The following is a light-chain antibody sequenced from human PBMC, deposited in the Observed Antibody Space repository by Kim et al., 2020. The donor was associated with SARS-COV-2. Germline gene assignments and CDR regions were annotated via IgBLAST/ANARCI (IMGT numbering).Light chain of an antibody. Sequence: QSALTQPASVSGSPGQSITISCTGTSSDVGSYNLVSWYQQHPGKAPKLMIYEATKRPSGVSNRFSASKSGNTASLTISGLQAEDEADYYCCSYAAGATLIFGGGTQLTVL. CDR3: CSYAAGATLI. J-gene: IGLJ2*01. V-gene: IGLV2-23*01. CDR2: EAT. CDR1: SSDVGSYNL.